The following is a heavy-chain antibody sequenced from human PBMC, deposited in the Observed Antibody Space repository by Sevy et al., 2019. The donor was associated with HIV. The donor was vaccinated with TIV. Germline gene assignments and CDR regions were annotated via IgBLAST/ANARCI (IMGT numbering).Heavy chain of an antibody. CDR3: ARQGDSDGFDY. CDR1: GYNFTPYW. Sequence: GESLKISCKGSGYNFTPYWIGWVRQMPGKGLEWMGIIYPGDSDTGYSPSFQGQVIISADKSISTAYLQWNSLKASDTAIYYCARQGDSDGFDYWGQRTLVTVSS. CDR2: IYPGDSDT. V-gene: IGHV5-51*01. J-gene: IGHJ4*02. D-gene: IGHD2-21*01.